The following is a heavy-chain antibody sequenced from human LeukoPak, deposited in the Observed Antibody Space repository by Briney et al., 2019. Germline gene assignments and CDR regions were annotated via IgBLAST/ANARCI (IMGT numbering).Heavy chain of an antibody. D-gene: IGHD4-17*01. CDR1: GFTFSSYA. CDR2: ISGSGGST. Sequence: QSGGSLRLSCAASGFTFSSYAMSWVRQAPGKGLEWVSAISGSGGSTYYADSVKGRFTISRDNSKNTLYLQMNSLRAEDTAIYYCAKDLAIDYGDYFDYWGQGTLVTVSS. J-gene: IGHJ4*02. V-gene: IGHV3-23*01. CDR3: AKDLAIDYGDYFDY.